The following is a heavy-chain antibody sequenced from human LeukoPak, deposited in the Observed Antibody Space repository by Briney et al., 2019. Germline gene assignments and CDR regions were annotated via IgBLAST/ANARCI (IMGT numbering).Heavy chain of an antibody. CDR2: IYYSGST. Sequence: PSETLSLTCTVSGGSISSGGYYWSWIRQHPGKGLEWIGYIYYSGSTYYNPSLKSRVTISVGTSKNQFSLKLSSVTAADTAVYYCASNYDSWSYGFDIWGQGTMVTVSS. V-gene: IGHV4-31*03. CDR3: ASNYDSWSYGFDI. J-gene: IGHJ3*02. CDR1: GGSISSGGYY. D-gene: IGHD3-3*01.